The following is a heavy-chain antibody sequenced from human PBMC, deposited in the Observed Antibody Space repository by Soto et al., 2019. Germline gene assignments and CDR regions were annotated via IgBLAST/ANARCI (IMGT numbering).Heavy chain of an antibody. J-gene: IGHJ6*02. CDR3: AREGVAPYYYYGMDV. Sequence: VRQAPGQGLEWMGIINPSGGSTSYAQKFQGRVTMARDTSTSTVYMELRSLRSDDTAVYYCAREGVAPYYYYGMDVWDQGTPVTVSS. D-gene: IGHD5-12*01. CDR2: INPSGGST. V-gene: IGHV1-46*01.